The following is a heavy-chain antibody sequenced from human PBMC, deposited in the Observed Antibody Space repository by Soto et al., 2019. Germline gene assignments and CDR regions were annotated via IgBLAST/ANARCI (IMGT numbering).Heavy chain of an antibody. D-gene: IGHD3-9*01. CDR3: ARRTDYDILTGYPDDY. J-gene: IGHJ4*02. V-gene: IGHV1-69*02. CDR1: GGTFSSYT. Sequence: QVQLVQSGAEVKKPGSSVKVSCKASGGTFSSYTISWVRQAPGQGLEWMGRIIPILGIANYAQKFQGRVTIPADKSTSTAYMELSSLRSEDTAVYYCARRTDYDILTGYPDDYWGQGTLVTVSS. CDR2: IIPILGIA.